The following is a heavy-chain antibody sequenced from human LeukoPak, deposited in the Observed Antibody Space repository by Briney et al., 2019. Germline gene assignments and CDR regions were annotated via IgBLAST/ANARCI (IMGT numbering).Heavy chain of an antibody. J-gene: IGHJ4*02. CDR1: GFTVSSNY. CDR2: IYSGGST. Sequence: GGSLRLSCAASGFTVSSNYMSWVRQAPGKGLERVSVIYSGGSTYYADSVKGRFTISRDNAKNSLYLQMNSLRAEDTAVYYCARQDSSGYYYDWFFDYWGQGILVTVSS. D-gene: IGHD3-22*01. V-gene: IGHV3-66*04. CDR3: ARQDSSGYYYDWFFDY.